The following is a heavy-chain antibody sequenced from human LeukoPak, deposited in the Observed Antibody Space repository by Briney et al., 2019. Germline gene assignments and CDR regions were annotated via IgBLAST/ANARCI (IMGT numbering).Heavy chain of an antibody. CDR3: IVFGDSNH. D-gene: IGHD4-17*01. CDR1: GFTFSSYS. V-gene: IGHV3-53*01. CDR2: IHTSGDT. Sequence: GGSLRLSCAASGFTFSSYSMNWVRQAAGKGLEWVSAIHTSGDTCYADSVKGRFTISRDTSKNTLYLQINSLRVEDTAVYYCIVFGDSNHWGQGTLVTVSS. J-gene: IGHJ5*02.